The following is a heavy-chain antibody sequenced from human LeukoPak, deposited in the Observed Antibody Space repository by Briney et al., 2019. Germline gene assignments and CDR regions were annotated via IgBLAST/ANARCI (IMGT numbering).Heavy chain of an antibody. CDR3: ARHDRWLFHY. CDR1: GGSISSYY. Sequence: SETLSLTCTVSGGSISSYYWSWIRQPPGKGLEWIGYIYYSGSTNYNPSLKSRVTISVDTSKSQFSLKLSSVTAADTAVYYCARHDRWLFHYWGQGTLVTVSS. D-gene: IGHD2-21*01. V-gene: IGHV4-59*01. J-gene: IGHJ4*02. CDR2: IYYSGST.